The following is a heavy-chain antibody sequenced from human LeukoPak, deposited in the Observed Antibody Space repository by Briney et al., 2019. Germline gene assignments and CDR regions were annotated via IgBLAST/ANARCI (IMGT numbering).Heavy chain of an antibody. CDR3: GTHHTAMVTRDY. J-gene: IGHJ4*02. Sequence: GGSLRLSCAASGFTFSDYYMSWIRQAPGKGLEWVSYISSSGSTIYYADPVKGRFTISRDNAKNSLYLQMNSLRAEDTAVYYCGTHHTAMVTRDYWGQGTLVTVSS. D-gene: IGHD5-18*01. CDR2: ISSSGSTI. V-gene: IGHV3-11*01. CDR1: GFTFSDYY.